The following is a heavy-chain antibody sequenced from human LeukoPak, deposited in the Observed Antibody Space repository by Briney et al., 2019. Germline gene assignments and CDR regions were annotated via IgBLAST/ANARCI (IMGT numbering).Heavy chain of an antibody. CDR1: GFTFSTYN. J-gene: IGHJ4*02. D-gene: IGHD4-11*01. Sequence: PGGSLRLSCAASGFTFSTYNMNWVRQAPGKGLEWVSYISSSSSTIYYADSVKGRFTISRDDAKNSLYLQMNSLRAEDTAVYYCARETTGFDYWGQGTLVTVSS. CDR3: ARETTGFDY. V-gene: IGHV3-48*01. CDR2: ISSSSSTI.